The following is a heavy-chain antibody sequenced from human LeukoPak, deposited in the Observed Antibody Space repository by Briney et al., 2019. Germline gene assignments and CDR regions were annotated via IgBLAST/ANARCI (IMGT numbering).Heavy chain of an antibody. CDR2: IYTSGST. CDR1: GGSISSGSYY. CDR3: ARDIVGATLFDY. Sequence: SETLSLTCTVSGGSISSGSYYWSWIRQPAGKGLEWIGRIYTSGSTNYNPSLKSRVTISVDTPKNQFSLKLSSVTAADTAVYYCARDIVGATLFDYWGQGTLVTVSS. V-gene: IGHV4-61*02. D-gene: IGHD1-26*01. J-gene: IGHJ4*02.